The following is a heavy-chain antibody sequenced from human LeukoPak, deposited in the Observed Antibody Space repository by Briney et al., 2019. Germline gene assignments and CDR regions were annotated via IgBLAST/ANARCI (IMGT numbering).Heavy chain of an antibody. Sequence: SEILSLTCTVSGYSISSGYYWGWIRQPPGKGLEWIGSIYHSGSTYYNLSLKSRVTISVDTSKNQFSLKLSSVTAADTAVYYCAREAIVVVPSGAFDIWGQGTMVTVSS. J-gene: IGHJ3*02. CDR2: IYHSGST. V-gene: IGHV4-38-2*02. D-gene: IGHD2-2*01. CDR1: GYSISSGYY. CDR3: AREAIVVVPSGAFDI.